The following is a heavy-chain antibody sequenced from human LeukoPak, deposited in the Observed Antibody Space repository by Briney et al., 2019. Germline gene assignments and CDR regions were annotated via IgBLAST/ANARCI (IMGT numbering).Heavy chain of an antibody. CDR1: GGSFSGYY. V-gene: IGHV4-34*01. J-gene: IGHJ6*02. D-gene: IGHD2-2*01. CDR2: XXXXXXT. Sequence: SETLSLTCAVYGGSFSGYYWSWIRQPPGKGLXXXXXXXXXXXTNYNPSLKSRVTISVDTSKNQFSLKLSSVTAADTAVYYCARLVIGDIVVVPAAMGLDGMDVWGQGTTVTVSS. CDR3: ARLVIGDIVVVPAAMGLDGMDV.